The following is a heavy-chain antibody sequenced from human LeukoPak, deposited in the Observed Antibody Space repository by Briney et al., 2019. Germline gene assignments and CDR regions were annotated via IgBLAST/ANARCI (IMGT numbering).Heavy chain of an antibody. J-gene: IGHJ3*02. Sequence: GGSLRLSCAASGFTFSSYSMNWVRQAPGKGLEWVSSISSSSSYIYYADSVKGRFTISRDNAKNSLHLQMNSLRDGDTAVYYCARGGFDAFDIWGQGTMVTVSS. CDR2: ISSSSSYI. D-gene: IGHD3-16*01. V-gene: IGHV3-21*01. CDR3: ARGGFDAFDI. CDR1: GFTFSSYS.